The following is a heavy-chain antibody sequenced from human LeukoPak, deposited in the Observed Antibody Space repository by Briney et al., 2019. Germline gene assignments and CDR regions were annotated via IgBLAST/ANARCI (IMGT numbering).Heavy chain of an antibody. CDR1: GLTFSSYS. Sequence: GGSLRLSCAASGLTFSSYSMNWARQAPGKGLEWVSSISSSSSYIYYADSVKGRFTISRDNAKNSLYLQMNSLRAEDTAVYYCAREEAAAKDYWGQGTLVTVSS. V-gene: IGHV3-21*01. CDR2: ISSSSSYI. CDR3: AREEAAAKDY. D-gene: IGHD6-13*01. J-gene: IGHJ4*02.